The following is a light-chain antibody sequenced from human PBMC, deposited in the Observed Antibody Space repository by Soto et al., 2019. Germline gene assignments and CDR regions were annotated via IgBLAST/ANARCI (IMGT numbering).Light chain of an antibody. J-gene: IGKJ4*01. Sequence: AIRMTQSPSSFSASTGDRVTITCRASQGISSYLAWYQQKPGKAPKLLIYAASTLQSGAPSRFSGSGSGTDFTLTISCLQSEDCATYYCQQYYSYPRLTFGGGTKVEIK. CDR3: QQYYSYPRLT. V-gene: IGKV1-8*01. CDR2: AAS. CDR1: QGISSY.